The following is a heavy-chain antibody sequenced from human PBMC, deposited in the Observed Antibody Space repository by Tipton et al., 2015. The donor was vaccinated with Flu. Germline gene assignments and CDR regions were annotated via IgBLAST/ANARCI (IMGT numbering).Heavy chain of an antibody. Sequence: SLRLSCAASGFTFSSYWMTWVRQAPGKGLEWVANIKQDGSEIHYADSVKGRFTISRDNAKNSLYLQMNSLRAEDTAVYYCARTRGGYCTATACFADYFDYWGQGALVTVSS. CDR1: GFTFSSYW. D-gene: IGHD2-8*02. CDR3: ARTRGGYCTATACFADYFDY. V-gene: IGHV3-7*01. J-gene: IGHJ4*02. CDR2: IKQDGSEI.